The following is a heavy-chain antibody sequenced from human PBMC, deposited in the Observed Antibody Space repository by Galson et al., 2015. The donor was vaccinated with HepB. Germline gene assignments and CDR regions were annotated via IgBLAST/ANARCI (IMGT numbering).Heavy chain of an antibody. CDR3: AREEYYYDSSGSNWFDP. CDR2: ISYDGSNK. Sequence: SLRLSCAASGFTFSSYAMHWVRQAPGKGLEWVAVISYDGSNKYYADSVKGRFTISRDNSKNTLYLQMNSLRAEDTAVYYCAREEYYYDSSGSNWFDPWGQGTLVTVSS. CDR1: GFTFSSYA. V-gene: IGHV3-30-3*01. J-gene: IGHJ5*02. D-gene: IGHD3-22*01.